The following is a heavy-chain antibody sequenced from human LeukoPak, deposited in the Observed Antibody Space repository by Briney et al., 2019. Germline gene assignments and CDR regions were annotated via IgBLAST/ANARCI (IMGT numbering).Heavy chain of an antibody. D-gene: IGHD5-18*01. CDR1: GGSISTYY. CDR3: ARETSDTAMASYYFDQ. Sequence: SETLSLTCTVSGGSISTYYWSWIRQPAGKGLEWIGRIYMRGRTNYNPSLQSRVTMSVDTSKNQFSPKLRSVTDADTAVYYCARETSDTAMASYYFDQWGQGTLVTVSS. J-gene: IGHJ4*02. V-gene: IGHV4-4*07. CDR2: IYMRGRT.